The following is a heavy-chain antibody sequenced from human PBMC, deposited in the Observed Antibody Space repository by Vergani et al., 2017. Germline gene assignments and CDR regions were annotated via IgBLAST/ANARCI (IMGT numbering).Heavy chain of an antibody. D-gene: IGHD3-16*01. CDR1: GFTFQAFT. J-gene: IGHJ2*01. CDR2: IDRNYGVK. V-gene: IGHV3-9*01. CDR3: VKDNDYDADGPFDL. Sequence: VKLVESGGGVVQPGRSLRLSCTASGFTFQAFTFHWVRQVSGRGLEWVSGIDRNYGVKNGNSFEGRFSISRDNAKKAVFLQMNNLRHEDTALYFCVKDNDYDADGPFDLWGRGTLVTVSS.